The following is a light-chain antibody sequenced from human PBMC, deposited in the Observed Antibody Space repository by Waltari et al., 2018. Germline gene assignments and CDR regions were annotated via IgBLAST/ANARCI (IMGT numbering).Light chain of an antibody. CDR3: CSYAGHSTYV. Sequence: QSALTQPASVSGSPGPSITISCTGTISDLGNYNLFSWYQQHPGKDPTLMIYEVTQRPSGVSNRFSGSKSGNTASLTISGLQPEDETDYYCCSYAGHSTYVFGTGTKVTAL. J-gene: IGLJ1*01. CDR2: EVT. CDR1: ISDLGNYNL. V-gene: IGLV2-23*02.